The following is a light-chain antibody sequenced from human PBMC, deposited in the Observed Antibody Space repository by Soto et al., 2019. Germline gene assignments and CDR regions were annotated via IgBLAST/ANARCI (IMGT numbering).Light chain of an antibody. CDR3: LQDHDDSWT. V-gene: IGKV1-5*01. CDR2: DAS. J-gene: IGKJ1*01. CDR1: QTISSW. Sequence: IQMTQSPSTLSGSVGDRVTITCRASQTISSWLAWYQQKPGKAPKLLIYDASSLESGVPSRFSGSGPGTEFTLTISSLQPEDFATYYCLQDHDDSWTFGQGTKVDI.